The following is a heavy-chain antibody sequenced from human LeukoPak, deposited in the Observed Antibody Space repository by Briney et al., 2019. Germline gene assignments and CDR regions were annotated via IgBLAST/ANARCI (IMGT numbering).Heavy chain of an antibody. CDR3: ARAPPWWELPSYFDY. D-gene: IGHD1-26*01. CDR1: GGSVSSATAF. Sequence: SETLSLTCTVSGGSVSSATAFWGWIRQPPGKGLEWIGYIYYSGSTNYNPSLKSRVTISVDTSKNQFSLKLSSVTAADTAVYYCARAPPWWELPSYFDYWGQGTLVTVSS. CDR2: IYYSGST. V-gene: IGHV4-61*01. J-gene: IGHJ4*02.